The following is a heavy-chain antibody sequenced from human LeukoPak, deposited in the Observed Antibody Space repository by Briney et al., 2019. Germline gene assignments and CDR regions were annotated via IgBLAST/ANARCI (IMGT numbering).Heavy chain of an antibody. Sequence: PGGSLRLSCAASGFTFSSYAMSWVRQAPGKGLEWVSLISGSGGSTYYADSVKGLFTISRDNSMNTLYLQMNRLTAEDTAVYYCAKDRHGYNYGFFDYWGQGTLVTVSS. CDR3: AKDRHGYNYGFFDY. CDR1: GFTFSSYA. D-gene: IGHD5-18*01. J-gene: IGHJ4*02. V-gene: IGHV3-23*01. CDR2: ISGSGGST.